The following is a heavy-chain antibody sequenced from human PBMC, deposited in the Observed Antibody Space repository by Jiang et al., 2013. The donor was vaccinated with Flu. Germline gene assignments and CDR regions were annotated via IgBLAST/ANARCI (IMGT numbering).Heavy chain of an antibody. V-gene: IGHV4-34*01. D-gene: IGHD6-6*01. CDR1: VGSVQWLL. CDR2: INHGGST. CDR3: ARSTSSSSALYYYYYMDV. Sequence: AVYVGSVQWLLLEFGIRQPPGKGLEWIGEINHGGSTSYNPSLKGRVVMSVDTSKNQFSLKLTSLTAADTAMYYCARSTSSSSALYYYYYMDVWDNGTTVTVSS. J-gene: IGHJ6*03.